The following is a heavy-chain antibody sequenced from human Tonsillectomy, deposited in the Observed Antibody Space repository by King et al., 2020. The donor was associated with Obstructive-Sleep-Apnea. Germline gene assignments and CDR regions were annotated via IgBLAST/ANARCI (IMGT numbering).Heavy chain of an antibody. Sequence: QLVQSGAEVKKPGESLRISCKGSGYSFTSYWISWVRQMPGKGLEWRGVIDPIDSYPNYSPSFQGHVTLSADKSISTAYLQWSSLKASDTAMYYCARHYSSSWYDFYFDYWGQGTLVTVSS. J-gene: IGHJ4*02. D-gene: IGHD6-13*01. CDR2: IDPIDSYP. V-gene: IGHV5-10-1*01. CDR1: GYSFTSYW. CDR3: ARHYSSSWYDFYFDY.